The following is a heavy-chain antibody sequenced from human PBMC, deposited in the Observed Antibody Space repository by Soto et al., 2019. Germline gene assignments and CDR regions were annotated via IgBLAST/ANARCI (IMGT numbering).Heavy chain of an antibody. CDR1: GYSFTSYW. Sequence: LKISCKGSGYSFTSYWIGWVRQMPGKGLEWMGIIYPGDSDTRHSPSFQGQVTISADKSISTAYLQWSSLKASDTAMYYCARRYYYDSSGYYHGADYWGQGTLVTVSS. D-gene: IGHD3-22*01. CDR2: IYPGDSDT. CDR3: ARRYYYDSSGYYHGADY. V-gene: IGHV5-51*01. J-gene: IGHJ4*02.